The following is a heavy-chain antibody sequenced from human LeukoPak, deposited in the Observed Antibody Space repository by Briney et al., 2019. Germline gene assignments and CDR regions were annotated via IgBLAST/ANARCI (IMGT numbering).Heavy chain of an antibody. CDR1: GGSISSGDYY. CDR3: VCGGRWLQLGYFDL. J-gene: IGHJ2*01. D-gene: IGHD5-24*01. Sequence: SETLSLTCTVSGGSISSGDYYWSWIRQPPGKGLEWIGYIYYSGSTNYNPSLKSRVTISVDTSKNQFSLKLSSVTAADTAVYYCVCGGRWLQLGYFDLWGRGTLVTVSS. V-gene: IGHV4-61*08. CDR2: IYYSGST.